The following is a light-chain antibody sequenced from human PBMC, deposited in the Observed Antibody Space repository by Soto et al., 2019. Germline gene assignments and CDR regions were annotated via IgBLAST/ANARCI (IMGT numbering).Light chain of an antibody. CDR1: QSLLHTNGYIY. V-gene: IGKV2-28*01. J-gene: IGKJ1*01. CDR2: LAF. Sequence: DIVMTQSPLSLPVTPGEPASISCRSNQSLLHTNGYIYLDWYLQKPGQSPQLLIYLAFNRASGVPDRFSGSGSGTDFTLKISRVEAEDVGVYYCMQALQTWTFGQGTKVEIK. CDR3: MQALQTWT.